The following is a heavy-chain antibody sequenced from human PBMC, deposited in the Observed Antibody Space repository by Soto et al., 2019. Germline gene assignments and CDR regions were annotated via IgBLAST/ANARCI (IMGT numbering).Heavy chain of an antibody. CDR1: GYTFTSYA. J-gene: IGHJ4*02. CDR3: ARVYPLSSAPSTTVTKNKSTEYYFDY. CDR2: INAGNGNT. D-gene: IGHD4-17*01. Sequence: ASVKVSCKASGYTFTSYAMHWVRQAPGQRLEWMGWINAGNGNTKYSQKFQGRVTITRDTSGSTAYMELSSLRSEDTAVYYCARVYPLSSAPSTTVTKNKSTEYYFDYWGQGTLVTVSS. V-gene: IGHV1-3*01.